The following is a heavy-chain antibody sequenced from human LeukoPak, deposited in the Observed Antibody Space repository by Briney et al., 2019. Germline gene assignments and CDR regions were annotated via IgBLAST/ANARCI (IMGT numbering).Heavy chain of an antibody. J-gene: IGHJ4*01. CDR3: ARGDLDY. V-gene: IGHV3-7*01. CDR1: GFTFSSYW. Sequence: GGSLRLSCGVSGFTFSSYWMTWARRAPGRGLEWVATVKPDGNEKFYVDSVKGRFAISRDNARNSVYLEMNSLRVEDTAVYLCARGDLDYWGQGTLVTVSS. CDR2: VKPDGNEK.